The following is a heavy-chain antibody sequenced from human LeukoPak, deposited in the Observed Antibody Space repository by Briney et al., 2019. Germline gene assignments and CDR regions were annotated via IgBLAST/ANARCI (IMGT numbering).Heavy chain of an antibody. V-gene: IGHV4-34*01. CDR2: INHSGST. Sequence: SETLSLTCAVYGGSFSGYYWSWIRQPPGKGLEWIGEINHSGSTNYNPSLKSRVTISVDTSMNQFSLKLSSVTAADTAVYYCAREGDYTFGRGAFEYWGQGTLVTVSS. CDR3: AREGDYTFGRGAFEY. D-gene: IGHD4-17*01. J-gene: IGHJ4*02. CDR1: GGSFSGYY.